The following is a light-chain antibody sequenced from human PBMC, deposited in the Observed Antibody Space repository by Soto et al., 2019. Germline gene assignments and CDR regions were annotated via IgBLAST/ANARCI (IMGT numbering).Light chain of an antibody. CDR2: DAS. CDR3: QQRSNWPT. J-gene: IGKJ5*01. CDR1: QSVSSH. V-gene: IGKV3-11*01. Sequence: EIVLTQSPATLSVSPGDRATLSGRASQSVSSHFAWYQQKSGQAPRLLIYDASKRATGIPARFSGSGSGTDFTLTISSLEPEDFAVYYCQQRSNWPTFGQGTRLEIK.